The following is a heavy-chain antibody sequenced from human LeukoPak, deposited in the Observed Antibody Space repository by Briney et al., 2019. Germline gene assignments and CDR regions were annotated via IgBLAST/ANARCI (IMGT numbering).Heavy chain of an antibody. D-gene: IGHD2-21*02. CDR3: VREDTPATANY. J-gene: IGHJ4*02. Sequence: GGSLRLSCAASGCTFRNYVIHWVRQAPGKGLEWVAVTSSDLNVKLYADSVKGRFTISRDNSKDTLFLQMHSLRPGDTAVYYCVREDTPATANYWGQGTLVTISS. CDR2: TSSDLNVK. CDR1: GCTFRNYV. V-gene: IGHV3-30-3*01.